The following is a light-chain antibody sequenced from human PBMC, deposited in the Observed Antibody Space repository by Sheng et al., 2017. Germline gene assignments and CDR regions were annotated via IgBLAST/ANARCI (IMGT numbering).Light chain of an antibody. CDR3: QQSRYTPRT. J-gene: IGKJ1*01. CDR1: QSILNY. V-gene: IGKV1-39*01. Sequence: DVQMTQSPSFLSASIGDRITISCRASQSILNYLNWYLQRPGKAPKVLIYATSILEGGVPSRFSGSGSGTDFTLTISSLQPEDFGTYYCQQSRYTPRTFGQGTKVEIK. CDR2: ATS.